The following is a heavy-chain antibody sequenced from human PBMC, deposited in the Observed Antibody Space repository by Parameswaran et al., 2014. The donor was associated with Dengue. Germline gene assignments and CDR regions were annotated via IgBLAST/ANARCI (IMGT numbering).Heavy chain of an antibody. D-gene: IGHD4-11*01. V-gene: IGHV4-59*01. J-gene: IGHJ6*02. Sequence: AISSARWIRQPPGKGLEWIGYIYYSGSTNYNPSLKSRVTISVDTSKNQFSLKLSSMTAADTAVYYCARSLDYSNPYYYYGMDVWGQGTTVTVSS. CDR2: IYYSGST. CDR1: AISSA. CDR3: ARSLDYSNPYYYYGMDV.